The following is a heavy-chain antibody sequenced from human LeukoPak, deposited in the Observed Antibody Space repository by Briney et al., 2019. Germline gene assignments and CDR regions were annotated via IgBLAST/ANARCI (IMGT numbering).Heavy chain of an antibody. CDR2: ISSSSSYI. V-gene: IGHV3-21*01. Sequence: GGSLRLSCAASGFTFSSYSMNWVRQAPGKGLEWVSSISSSSSYIYYADSVKGRFTISRDNAKNSLYLQMNSLRAEDTAVYYCARDPTTYYDHVWGSYRQGAFDIWGQGTMVTVSS. CDR1: GFTFSSYS. D-gene: IGHD3-16*02. J-gene: IGHJ3*02. CDR3: ARDPTTYYDHVWGSYRQGAFDI.